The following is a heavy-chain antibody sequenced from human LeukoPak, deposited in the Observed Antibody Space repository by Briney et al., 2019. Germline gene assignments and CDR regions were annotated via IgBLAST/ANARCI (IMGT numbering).Heavy chain of an antibody. CDR3: ARHYYDSSGPGSDAFDI. CDR2: ISYDGSNK. D-gene: IGHD3-22*01. Sequence: GGSLRLSCAASGFTFSSYGMHWVRQAPGKGLEWVAVISYDGSNKYYSDSMKGRFTISRDNSKNTLYLQMNSLRAEDTAVYYCARHYYDSSGPGSDAFDIWGQGTMVTVSS. V-gene: IGHV3-30*03. J-gene: IGHJ3*02. CDR1: GFTFSSYG.